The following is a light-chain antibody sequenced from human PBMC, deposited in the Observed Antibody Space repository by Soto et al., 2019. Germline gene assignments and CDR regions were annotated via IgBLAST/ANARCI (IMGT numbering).Light chain of an antibody. CDR3: AAWDDSLNAYV. Sequence: QSVLTQPPSASGTPGQRVTISCSGSSSNIGSNTVNWYQQLPGTAPKLLIYSNNQRPSGVPDRFSGSKSGTSASLALSGLQSEDEADYYCAAWDDSLNAYVFGTGTKVTVL. CDR2: SNN. V-gene: IGLV1-44*01. CDR1: SSNIGSNT. J-gene: IGLJ1*01.